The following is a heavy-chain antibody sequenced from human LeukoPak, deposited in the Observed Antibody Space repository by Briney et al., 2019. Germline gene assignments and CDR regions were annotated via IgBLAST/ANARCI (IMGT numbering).Heavy chain of an antibody. CDR2: IYYSGST. J-gene: IGHJ5*02. V-gene: IGHV4-39*07. Sequence: SETLSLTCTVSGGSISSSSYYWGWIRQPPGKGLEWIGSIYYSGSTYYNPSLKSRVTISVDTSKNQFSLKLSSVTAADTAVYYCARARLGYYYDSSGYYPNWFDPWGQGTLVTVSS. CDR3: ARARLGYYYDSSGYYPNWFDP. D-gene: IGHD3-22*01. CDR1: GGSISSSSYY.